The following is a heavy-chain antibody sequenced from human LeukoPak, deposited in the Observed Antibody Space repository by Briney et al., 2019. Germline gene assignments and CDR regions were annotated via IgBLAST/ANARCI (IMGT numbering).Heavy chain of an antibody. J-gene: IGHJ4*02. Sequence: GGSLRLSCAASGFTFSHYGMTWVRQAPGKGLEWVSSISSSSSYIYYADSVKGRFTISRDNAKNSLYLQMNSLRAEDTAVYYCARTLGYCTNGVCYQWGGVDYWGQGTLVTVSS. V-gene: IGHV3-21*01. D-gene: IGHD2-8*01. CDR3: ARTLGYCTNGVCYQWGGVDY. CDR1: GFTFSHYG. CDR2: ISSSSSYI.